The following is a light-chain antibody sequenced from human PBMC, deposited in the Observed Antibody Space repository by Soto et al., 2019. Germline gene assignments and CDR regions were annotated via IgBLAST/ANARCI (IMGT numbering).Light chain of an antibody. CDR2: EVS. J-gene: IGLJ1*01. Sequence: HSALTQPASVSGSPGQSITISCTGTSSDVVSYNLVSWYQQHPGKAPKLMIYEVSKRPSGVSNRFSGAKSGNTVSLTISGLQAEDEADYYCCSYAGSSTYVFGTGPKVTVL. V-gene: IGLV2-23*02. CDR1: SSDVVSYNL. CDR3: CSYAGSSTYV.